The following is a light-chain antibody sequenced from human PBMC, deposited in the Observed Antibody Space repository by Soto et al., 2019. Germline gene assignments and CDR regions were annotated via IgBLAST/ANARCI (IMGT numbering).Light chain of an antibody. CDR1: SSNIGTNA. CDR2: NNN. CDR3: AACDDSLNGYV. V-gene: IGLV1-44*01. J-gene: IGLJ1*01. Sequence: QSVLTQPPSASGTPGQRVTISCSGGSSNIGTNAVNWYQQLPGTAPKLLIYNNNQRPSGVPDRFSGSKPGTSASLAISGLQCQDEVDYYCAACDDSLNGYVFGTGTKVTV.